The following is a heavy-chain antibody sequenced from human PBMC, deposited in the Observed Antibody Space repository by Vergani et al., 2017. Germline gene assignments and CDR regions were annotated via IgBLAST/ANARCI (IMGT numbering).Heavy chain of an antibody. D-gene: IGHD3-22*01. CDR1: GFTFSSYA. Sequence: EVQLLESGGGLVQPGGSLRLSCAASGFTFSSYAMSWVRQAPGKGLEWVSAISGSGGSTYYADSVKGRFTISRDNSKNTLYLQMNSLRAEDTAVYYCAAPKYSSGYYLKTNDGDYWGQGTLVTVSS. CDR3: AAPKYSSGYYLKTNDGDY. V-gene: IGHV3-23*01. J-gene: IGHJ4*02. CDR2: ISGSGGST.